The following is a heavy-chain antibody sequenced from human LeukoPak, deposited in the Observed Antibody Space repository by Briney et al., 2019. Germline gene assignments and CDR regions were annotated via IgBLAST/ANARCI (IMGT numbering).Heavy chain of an antibody. CDR3: STIDEVNRKLDY. V-gene: IGHV3-73*01. Sequence: GGSLRLSCAASGLTLSGSATHWVRQASGKGLEWVGRIRSKANNYATAYAESVKGRFTISRDDSKNMAYLQMNSLKAEDTALYYCSTIDEVNRKLDYWGQGTLVTVSS. CDR2: IRSKANNYAT. J-gene: IGHJ4*02. D-gene: IGHD1-14*01. CDR1: GLTLSGSA.